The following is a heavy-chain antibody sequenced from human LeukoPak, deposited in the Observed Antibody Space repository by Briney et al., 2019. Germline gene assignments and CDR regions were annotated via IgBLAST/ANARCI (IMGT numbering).Heavy chain of an antibody. CDR2: ISSSGSTI. CDR3: ARRGRIVGHGYYYYMDV. V-gene: IGHV3-48*03. Sequence: GGSLRLSCAASGFTFSSYEMNWVRQAPGKGLEWVSYISSSGSTIYYADSVKGRFTISRDNAKNSLYLQMNSLRAEDTAVYYCARRGRIVGHGYYYYMDVWGKGTTVTVSS. J-gene: IGHJ6*03. CDR1: GFTFSSYE. D-gene: IGHD1-26*01.